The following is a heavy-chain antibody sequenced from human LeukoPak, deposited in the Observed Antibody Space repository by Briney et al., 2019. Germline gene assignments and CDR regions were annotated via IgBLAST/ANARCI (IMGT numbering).Heavy chain of an antibody. CDR2: IIPIFGTA. D-gene: IGHD2-21*01. J-gene: IGHJ1*01. CDR3: ARDSSEFRSLIPH. Sequence: GASVNVSCKASGGTFSRYAISWVRQSPGQGLEWMGGIIPIFGTANYAQKFQGRVTITADESTSTAYMELSSLRSEDTAVYYCARDSSEFRSLIPHWGQGTLVTVSS. CDR1: GGTFSRYA. V-gene: IGHV1-69*13.